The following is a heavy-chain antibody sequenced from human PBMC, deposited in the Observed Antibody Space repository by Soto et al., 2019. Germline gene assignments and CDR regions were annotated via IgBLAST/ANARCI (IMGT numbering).Heavy chain of an antibody. Sequence: SETLSLTCAVYGGSFSGYYWSWIRQPPGKGLEWIGEINHSGSTNYNPSLKSRVTISVDTSKNQFSLKLSSVTAADTAVYYCARDSGSGSLSKGRNGMDVWGQGTTVTAP. J-gene: IGHJ6*02. D-gene: IGHD3-10*01. V-gene: IGHV4-34*01. CDR2: INHSGST. CDR1: GGSFSGYY. CDR3: ARDSGSGSLSKGRNGMDV.